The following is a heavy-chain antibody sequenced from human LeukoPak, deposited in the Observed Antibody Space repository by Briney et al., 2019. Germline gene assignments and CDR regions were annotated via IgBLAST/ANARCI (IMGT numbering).Heavy chain of an antibody. CDR2: ISSSSSTI. D-gene: IGHD4-23*01. Sequence: GGSLRLSCAASGFTFSSYSMNWVRQAPGKGLEWVSYISSSSSTIYYADSVKGRFTISRDNAENSLYLQMNSLRAKDTAVYYCTRDGPSAVANLDYWGQGTLVTVSS. CDR1: GFTFSSYS. V-gene: IGHV3-48*01. J-gene: IGHJ4*02. CDR3: TRDGPSAVANLDY.